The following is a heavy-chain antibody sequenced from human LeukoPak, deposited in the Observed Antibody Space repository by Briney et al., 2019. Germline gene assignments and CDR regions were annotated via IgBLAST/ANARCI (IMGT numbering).Heavy chain of an antibody. V-gene: IGHV3-48*01. CDR3: ARLWFGELF. CDR1: GFIFSSYS. J-gene: IGHJ4*02. Sequence: GGSLRLSCAASGFIFSSYSMNWVRQAPGKGLEWVSYISSTSSAIYYADSVKGRFTISRDNAKNSLYLEMNSLSAEDTAVYYCARLWFGELFWGQGTLVSVSS. CDR2: ISSTSSAI. D-gene: IGHD3-10*01.